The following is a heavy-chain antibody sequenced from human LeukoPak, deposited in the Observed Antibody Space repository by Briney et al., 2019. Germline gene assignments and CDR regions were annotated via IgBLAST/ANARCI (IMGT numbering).Heavy chain of an antibody. CDR1: GFNFRSYA. D-gene: IGHD2-21*02. V-gene: IGHV3-23*01. CDR2: ISGSGGST. CDR3: AKLGYCGGDCHLGAFDI. J-gene: IGHJ3*02. Sequence: GGSLRLSCAASGFNFRSYAMSWVRQAPGKGLEWVSAISGSGGSTYYADSVKGRFTISRDNSKNTLYLQMNSLRAEDTAVYYCAKLGYCGGDCHLGAFDIWGQGTMVTVSS.